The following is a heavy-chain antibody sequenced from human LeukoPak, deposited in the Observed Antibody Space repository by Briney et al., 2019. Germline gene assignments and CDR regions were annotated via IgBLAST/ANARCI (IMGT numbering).Heavy chain of an antibody. CDR2: IYYSGST. Sequence: KSSETPSLTCTVSGGSISSYYWSWIRRPPGKGLEWIGYIYYSGSTNYNPSLKSRVTISVDTSKNQFSLKLSSVTAADTAVYYCARAPDSSGYSPYTFDYWGQGTLVTVSS. CDR1: GGSISSYY. CDR3: ARAPDSSGYSPYTFDY. J-gene: IGHJ4*02. V-gene: IGHV4-59*01. D-gene: IGHD3-22*01.